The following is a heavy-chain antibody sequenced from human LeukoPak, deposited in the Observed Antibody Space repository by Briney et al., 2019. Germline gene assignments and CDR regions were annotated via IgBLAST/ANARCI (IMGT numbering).Heavy chain of an antibody. D-gene: IGHD3-3*01. J-gene: IGHJ4*02. CDR1: GFTFSSSG. CDR2: IRFDGSSK. V-gene: IGHV3-30*02. Sequence: AGGSLRLSCAASGFTFSSSGMHWVRQAPGKGLEWVAFIRFDGSSKYYADSVKGRFTISRDNSKNTLYLQMNSLRAEDAAVYYCAKDYVFWSGYYSPTRGYFDYWGQGPLVTVPS. CDR3: AKDYVFWSGYYSPTRGYFDY.